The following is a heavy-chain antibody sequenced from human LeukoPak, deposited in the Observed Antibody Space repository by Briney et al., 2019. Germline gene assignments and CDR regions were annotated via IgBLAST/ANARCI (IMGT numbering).Heavy chain of an antibody. CDR1: GYTFTSYD. CDR3: ARWAGYYYGSGSYSFDY. Sequence: RASVKVSCKASGYTFTSYDINLVRRATGQGLEWMGWKNANSGNTGYAQKFQGRVTMTRNTSISTAYMGLSSLRSEDTAVYYCARWAGYYYGSGSYSFDYWGQGTLVTVSS. D-gene: IGHD3-10*01. V-gene: IGHV1-8*01. CDR2: KNANSGNT. J-gene: IGHJ4*02.